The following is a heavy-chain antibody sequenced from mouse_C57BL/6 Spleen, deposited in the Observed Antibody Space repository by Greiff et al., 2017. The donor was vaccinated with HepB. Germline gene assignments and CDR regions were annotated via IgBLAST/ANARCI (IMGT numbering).Heavy chain of an antibody. CDR2: INPYNGGT. D-gene: IGHD1-1*01. Sequence: VQLQQSGPVLVKPGASVKMSCKASGYTFTDYYMNWVKQSHGKSLEWIGVINPYNGGTSYNQKFKGKATLTVDKSSSTAYMELNSLTSEDSAVYYCATGGSSPGWYFDVWGTGTTVTVSS. J-gene: IGHJ1*03. CDR3: ATGGSSPGWYFDV. V-gene: IGHV1-19*01. CDR1: GYTFTDYY.